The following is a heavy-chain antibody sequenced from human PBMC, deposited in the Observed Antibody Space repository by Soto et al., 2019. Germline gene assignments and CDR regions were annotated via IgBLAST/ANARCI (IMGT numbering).Heavy chain of an antibody. CDR2: IYYSGST. CDR3: ARDYVSSGYYYRGYNWFDP. Sequence: SETLSLTCTVSGGSISRYYWSWIRQPPWRGLEWIGYIYYSGSTNYNPSLKSRVTISVDTSKNQFSLKLSSVTAADTAVYYCARDYVSSGYYYRGYNWFDPWRQGILVTVS. D-gene: IGHD3-22*01. J-gene: IGHJ5*02. V-gene: IGHV4-59*01. CDR1: GGSISRYY.